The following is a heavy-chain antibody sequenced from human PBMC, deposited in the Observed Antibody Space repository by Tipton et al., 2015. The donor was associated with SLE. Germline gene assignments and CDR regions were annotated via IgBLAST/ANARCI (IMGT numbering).Heavy chain of an antibody. Sequence: QVQLVQSGAEVKKPGASVKVSCRASGYTFTNYCLHWVRQAPGQGLEWMGIINPNGDKTTYAQKFQGRLTMTRDTSTSTVYMEVSSLRSEDTAVYYCARDRREWELPSPHYYYCYGMDVWGHGSTVTVSS. D-gene: IGHD1-26*01. V-gene: IGHV1-46*01. J-gene: IGHJ6*02. CDR1: GYTFTNYC. CDR2: INPNGDKT. CDR3: ARDRREWELPSPHYYYCYGMDV.